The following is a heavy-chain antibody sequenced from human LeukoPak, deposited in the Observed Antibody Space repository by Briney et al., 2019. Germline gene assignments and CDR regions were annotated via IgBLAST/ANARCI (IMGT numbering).Heavy chain of an antibody. Sequence: SETLSLTCNVSGGSISGYHWSWIRQPPGKGLEWLGYIYYSGSSNYNPSLKSRVTISADTSKNQFSLKLSSVTAADTAVYYCARGYLYDTSGDLLDYWGQGTLVTVSS. V-gene: IGHV4-59*01. J-gene: IGHJ4*02. CDR2: IYYSGSS. CDR3: ARGYLYDTSGDLLDY. D-gene: IGHD3-22*01. CDR1: GGSISGYH.